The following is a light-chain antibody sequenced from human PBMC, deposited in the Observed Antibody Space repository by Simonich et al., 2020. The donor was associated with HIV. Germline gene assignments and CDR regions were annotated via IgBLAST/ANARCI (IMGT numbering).Light chain of an antibody. CDR2: DAS. Sequence: DIQMTQSPSSLSASVGDRVTITCQASQDISNYLNWYQQKPGKAPKLLIYDASNLETGVPSRFSGSGSGTDFTFTISSLQPEDIATYYCQEYNSYFRAFGQGTKVEIK. CDR1: QDISNY. J-gene: IGKJ1*01. CDR3: QEYNSYFRA. V-gene: IGKV1-33*01.